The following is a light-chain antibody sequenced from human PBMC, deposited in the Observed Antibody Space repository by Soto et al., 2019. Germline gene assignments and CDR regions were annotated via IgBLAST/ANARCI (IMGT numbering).Light chain of an antibody. CDR1: QSVSTY. CDR2: DAS. J-gene: IGKJ5*01. CDR3: QQRRHWPPGAT. V-gene: IGKV3-11*01. Sequence: EIVMTQSPATLSLSPGERATLSCRASQSVSTYLAWYQQKPGQTPRLLIYDASNRAADTPARFSGSGSGTDFTLTISRVEPEDFAVYFCQQRRHWPPGATFGQGTRLDIK.